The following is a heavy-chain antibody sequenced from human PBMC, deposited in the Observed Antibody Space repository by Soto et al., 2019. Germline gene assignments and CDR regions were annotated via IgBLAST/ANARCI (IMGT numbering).Heavy chain of an antibody. CDR1: GGSISTPNYY. Sequence: QLQLQESGPGLVKPSETLSLTCTVSGGSISTPNYYWGWIRQPPGKGLEWIGSIYYSGSTYYNPSLKSRVTISVDTSRTQFSLRLTSVTAADTAVYYCVRRYTGSYYDYWGQGTLVTVSS. CDR3: VRRYTGSYYDY. J-gene: IGHJ4*02. D-gene: IGHD1-26*01. V-gene: IGHV4-39*01. CDR2: IYYSGST.